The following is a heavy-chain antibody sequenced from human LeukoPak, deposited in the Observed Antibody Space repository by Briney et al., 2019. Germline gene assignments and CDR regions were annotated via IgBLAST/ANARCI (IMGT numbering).Heavy chain of an antibody. J-gene: IGHJ4*02. Sequence: GGSLRLSCAASGFTISSNYMSWLRQAPGKGLEWVSVIYSGGNTYYADSVKGRFTISRDNYKNTLYLQMNSMRAEDTAVYYCASRSCTTTNCYAVGFDYWGQGTLVTVSS. CDR2: IYSGGNT. CDR1: GFTISSNY. V-gene: IGHV3-53*01. D-gene: IGHD2-2*01. CDR3: ASRSCTTTNCYAVGFDY.